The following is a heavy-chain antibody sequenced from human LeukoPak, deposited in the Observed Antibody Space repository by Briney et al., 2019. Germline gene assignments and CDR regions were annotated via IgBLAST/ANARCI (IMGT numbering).Heavy chain of an antibody. J-gene: IGHJ3*02. D-gene: IGHD2-15*01. CDR3: ASFTDSAAFDI. CDR2: INTDGSGT. CDR1: GFTFRSSW. V-gene: IGHV3-74*01. Sequence: GGSLRLSCAASGFTFRSSWMHWIRQAPGKGLVLVSRINTDGSGTIYADSVKGRFTISRDNAKNTLYLQMNSLRVEDTAVYYCASFTDSAAFDIWGQGTMVTVSS.